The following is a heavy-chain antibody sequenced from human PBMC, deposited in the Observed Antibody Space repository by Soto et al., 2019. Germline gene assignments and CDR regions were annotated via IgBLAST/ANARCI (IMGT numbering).Heavy chain of an antibody. V-gene: IGHV4-34*01. D-gene: IGHD5-18*01. J-gene: IGHJ4*02. CDR1: GGSFSGYY. CDR2: INHSGST. CDR3: ARGTYGYSYGPFDY. Sequence: PSETLSLTCAVYGGSFSGYYWSWIRQPPGKGLEWIGEINHSGSTNYNPSLKSRVTTSVDTSKNQFSLKLSSVTAADTAVYYCARGTYGYSYGPFDYWGQGTLVTVSS.